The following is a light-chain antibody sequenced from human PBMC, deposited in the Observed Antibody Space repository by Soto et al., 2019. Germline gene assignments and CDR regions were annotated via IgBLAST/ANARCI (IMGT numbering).Light chain of an antibody. J-gene: IGKJ2*01. V-gene: IGKV3-20*01. CDR3: QQYDSSSYT. CDR1: QSLRTNY. Sequence: DIVLTQSPGTLSLSPGERATLSCRASQSLRTNYLAWYQQKPGQAPRLLIYATSTRASGIPDRFTGSGSGTDFTLTISSLGPEDFVVYYCQQYDSSSYTFGQGTKLEIK. CDR2: ATS.